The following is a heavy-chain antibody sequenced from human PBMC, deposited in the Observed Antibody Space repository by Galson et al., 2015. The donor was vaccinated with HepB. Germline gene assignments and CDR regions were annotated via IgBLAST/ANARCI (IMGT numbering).Heavy chain of an antibody. CDR1: GFTFSSYA. CDR2: ISYDGSNK. V-gene: IGHV3-30*04. D-gene: IGHD6-13*01. Sequence: SLRLSCAASGFTFSSYAMHWVRQAPGKGLEWVAVISYDGSNKLYADSVKGRFTISRDNSKNTLYLQMNSLRAEDTAVYYCARDRRAYSSTYLPWFDPWGQGNLVTVSS. J-gene: IGHJ5*02. CDR3: ARDRRAYSSTYLPWFDP.